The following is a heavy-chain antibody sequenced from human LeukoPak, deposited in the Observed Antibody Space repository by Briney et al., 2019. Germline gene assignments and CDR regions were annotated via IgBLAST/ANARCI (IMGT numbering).Heavy chain of an antibody. Sequence: GGSLRLSCAASGFTFSSYAMSWVRQAPGKGLELVSSIRSSSSYIFYADSVRGRFTISRDNANKSLYLQMDSLRAEDTAVYYCARDKGSGWLQLVYGAFDIWGQGTMVTVSS. CDR1: GFTFSSYA. J-gene: IGHJ3*02. V-gene: IGHV3-21*01. D-gene: IGHD5-24*01. CDR2: IRSSSSYI. CDR3: ARDKGSGWLQLVYGAFDI.